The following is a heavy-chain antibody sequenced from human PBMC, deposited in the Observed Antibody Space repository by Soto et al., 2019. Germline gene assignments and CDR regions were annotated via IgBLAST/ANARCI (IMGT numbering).Heavy chain of an antibody. V-gene: IGHV1-18*04. Sequence: ASVKVSCKASGYTFTSYGISWVRQAPGQGLEWMGWISAYNGNTNYAQKLQGRVTMTTDTSTSTAYMELRSLRSDDTAVYYCARWGVLALYPLRSYTEDDYFDYWGQGTLVTVCS. J-gene: IGHJ4*02. CDR1: GYTFTSYG. CDR3: ARWGVLALYPLRSYTEDDYFDY. D-gene: IGHD2-2*02. CDR2: ISAYNGNT.